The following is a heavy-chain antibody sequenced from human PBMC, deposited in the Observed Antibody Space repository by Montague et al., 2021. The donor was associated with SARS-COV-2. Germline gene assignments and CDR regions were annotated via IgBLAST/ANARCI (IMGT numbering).Heavy chain of an antibody. J-gene: IGHJ4*02. CDR3: ARDRDSGRYRHYFDS. V-gene: IGHV4-4*07. CDR2: MYPNGRA. D-gene: IGHD1-26*01. CDR1: GGSMSDYY. Sequence: SETLSLTCTVSGGSMSDYYWSWIRQTPGKGLEWIGHMYPNGRADYNPSLKGRVTITMDTSKNQLSLNLTSVTAADTAMYFCARDRDSGRYRHYFDSWGQGTLVTVSS.